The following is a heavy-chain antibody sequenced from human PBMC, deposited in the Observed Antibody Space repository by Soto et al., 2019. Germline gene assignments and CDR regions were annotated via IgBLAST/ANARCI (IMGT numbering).Heavy chain of an antibody. V-gene: IGHV1-18*01. Sequence: ASVKVSCKASGYTFTRYGISWVRQAPGQGLEWMGWISGYNGDTNYAQKFQGRVSMTIDTSTTTAYMELRSLTSDDTAAYYCAKNGQPPYYYYGLDVWGQGTKVTVSS. D-gene: IGHD2-8*01. CDR3: AKNGQPPYYYYGLDV. CDR1: GYTFTRYG. J-gene: IGHJ6*02. CDR2: ISGYNGDT.